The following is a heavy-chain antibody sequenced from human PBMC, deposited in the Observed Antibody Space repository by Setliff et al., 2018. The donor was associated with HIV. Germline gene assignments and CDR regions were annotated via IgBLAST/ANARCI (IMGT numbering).Heavy chain of an antibody. J-gene: IGHJ6*02. CDR2: IYSGGNT. CDR1: GLTVSRNY. D-gene: IGHD3-3*01. Sequence: GGSLRLSCAASGLTVSRNYMTWVRQAPGKGLEWVSVIYSGGNTYYADSVKGRFTISRDTAKNTVYLQMNSLRAEDTAVYYCAREEVRSSFPYCGMDVWGQGTTVTVSS. CDR3: AREEVRSSFPYCGMDV. V-gene: IGHV3-66*02.